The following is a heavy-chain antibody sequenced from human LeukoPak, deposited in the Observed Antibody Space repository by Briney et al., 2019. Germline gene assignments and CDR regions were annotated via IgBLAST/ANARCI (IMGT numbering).Heavy chain of an antibody. V-gene: IGHV4-59*08. Sequence: SETLSLTYTVSGGSISSYYWSWIRQPPGKGLEWIGYIYYSGSTNYNPSLKSRVTISVDTSKNQFSLKLSSVTAADTAVYYCARHDRDGYNYDAFDIWGQGTMVTVSS. CDR2: IYYSGST. CDR1: GGSISSYY. CDR3: ARHDRDGYNYDAFDI. J-gene: IGHJ3*02. D-gene: IGHD5-24*01.